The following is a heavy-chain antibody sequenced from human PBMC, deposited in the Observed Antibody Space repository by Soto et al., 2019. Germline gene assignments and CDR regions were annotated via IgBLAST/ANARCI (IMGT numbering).Heavy chain of an antibody. CDR2: ISSSATYV. D-gene: IGHD5-18*01. Sequence: PGGSLRLSCAASGFVFSDYTINWVRQAPGKGLEWVSSISSSATYVYYADSMKGRFTISRDNAKNSVFLHIDSLRAEDTAVYFCAREGGYTFGYGSKYYPGMDIWGKGTTVTVPS. J-gene: IGHJ6*04. CDR1: GFVFSDYT. V-gene: IGHV3-21*06. CDR3: AREGGYTFGYGSKYYPGMDI.